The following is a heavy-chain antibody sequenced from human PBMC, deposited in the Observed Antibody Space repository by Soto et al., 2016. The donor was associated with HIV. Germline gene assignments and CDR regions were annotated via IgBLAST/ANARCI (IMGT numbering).Heavy chain of an antibody. CDR2: ISSSSDTI. V-gene: IGHV3-48*04. J-gene: IGHJ4*02. CDR3: ARVREPFEY. Sequence: EVQLVESGGGLVQPGGSLRLSCAASGFTFSSYGMNWVRQAPGKGLEWVSYISSSSDTIYYADSLKGRFTISRDNAKKSLYLQMNSLRAEDTAVYYCARVREPFEYWGQGTLVTVSS. CDR1: GFTFSSYG.